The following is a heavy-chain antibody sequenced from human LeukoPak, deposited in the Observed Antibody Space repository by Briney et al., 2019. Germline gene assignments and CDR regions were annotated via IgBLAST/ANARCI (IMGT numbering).Heavy chain of an antibody. V-gene: IGHV3-9*01. J-gene: IGHJ5*02. CDR2: ISWNSGSI. D-gene: IGHD3-3*01. Sequence: PGGSLRLSCAASGFTFDDYAMHWVRQAPGKGLEWVSGISWNSGSIVYADSVKGGFTISRDNAKKSLYLQINRLIEEGTGLYYSAKASARFGVVTPLWFDPWSQGTLVTVSS. CDR1: GFTFDDYA. CDR3: AKASARFGVVTPLWFDP.